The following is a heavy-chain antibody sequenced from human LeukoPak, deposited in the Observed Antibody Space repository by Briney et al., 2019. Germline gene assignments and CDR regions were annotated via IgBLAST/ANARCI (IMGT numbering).Heavy chain of an antibody. Sequence: ASVTVSCKASGYTFTSYGISWVRQAPGQGLEWMGWISVYNGNTNYAHKPQGRVTMTTDTSTSTAYMELRSLRSDDTAVYYCARGRYGSGSYYKPYYYYYMDVWGKGTTVTVSS. V-gene: IGHV1-18*01. D-gene: IGHD3-10*01. CDR2: ISVYNGNT. CDR3: ARGRYGSGSYYKPYYYYYMDV. J-gene: IGHJ6*03. CDR1: GYTFTSYG.